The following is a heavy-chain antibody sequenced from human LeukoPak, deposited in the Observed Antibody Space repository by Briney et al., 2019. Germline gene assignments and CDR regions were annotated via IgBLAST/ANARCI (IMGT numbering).Heavy chain of an antibody. J-gene: IGHJ4*02. D-gene: IGHD3-3*01. CDR3: ARQNDFRLDY. CDR2: IYPGDSDT. V-gene: IGHV5-51*01. CDR1: GYTFSSYW. Sequence: GEPLRISCKGSGYTFSSYWIGWVRQMPGKGLEWMGIIYPGDSDTRYSPSLQGQVTISVDTSIGTAYLQWGSLKASDIAIYYCARQNDFRLDYWGQGTLVTVSS.